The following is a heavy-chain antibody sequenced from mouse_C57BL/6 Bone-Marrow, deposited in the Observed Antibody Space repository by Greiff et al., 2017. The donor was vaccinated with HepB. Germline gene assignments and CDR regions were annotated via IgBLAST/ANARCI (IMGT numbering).Heavy chain of an antibody. V-gene: IGHV1-54*01. CDR2: INPGSGGT. CDR3: ARCSPLLNFFFDY. Sequence: QVQLQQSGAELVRPGTSVKVSCKASGYAFTNYLIEWVKQRPGQGLEWIGVINPGSGGTNYNEKFKGKATLTADKSSSTAYMQLSSLTSEDSAVYFCARCSPLLNFFFDYWGQGTTLTVSS. CDR1: GYAFTNYL. J-gene: IGHJ2*01. D-gene: IGHD1-3*01.